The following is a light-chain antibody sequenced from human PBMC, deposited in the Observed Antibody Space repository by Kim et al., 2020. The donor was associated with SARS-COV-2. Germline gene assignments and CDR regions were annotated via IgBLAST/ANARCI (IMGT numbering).Light chain of an antibody. CDR2: AAS. J-gene: IGKJ1*01. Sequence: RASKVFSNNFTGYQHKTGQAPRLLIYAASTGATRTPARCSGSVSGTEFSLTLSSLQSEDFALYICQQYKKFPRTFGEGTKGDIK. CDR1: KVFSNN. V-gene: IGKV3-15*01. CDR3: QQYKKFPRT.